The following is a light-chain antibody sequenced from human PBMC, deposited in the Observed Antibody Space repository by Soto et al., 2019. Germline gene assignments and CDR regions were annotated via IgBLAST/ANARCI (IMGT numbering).Light chain of an antibody. J-gene: IGKJ1*01. CDR3: HQYGDSPQT. CDR1: QSVSSIY. V-gene: IGKV3-20*01. Sequence: VMTQSPATLSVSPGDRATLSCRASQSVSSIYLAWYQQKAGQATRLLITGASNRATGVADRFSGSGSGTDFTHTISRLEPEDFAVYYCHQYGDSPQTFGQGTKVNIK. CDR2: GAS.